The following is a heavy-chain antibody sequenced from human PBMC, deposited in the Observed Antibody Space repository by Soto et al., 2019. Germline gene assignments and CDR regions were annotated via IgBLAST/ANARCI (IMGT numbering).Heavy chain of an antibody. CDR3: ARVRNNYDSSGYLRY. Sequence: GASVKVSCKASGDTFTSYAMHWVRQAPGQRLEWMGWINAGNGNTKYSQKFQGRVTITRDTSASTAYMELSSLRSEDTAVYYCARVRNNYDSSGYLRYWGQGTLVTVSS. D-gene: IGHD3-22*01. J-gene: IGHJ4*02. CDR2: INAGNGNT. CDR1: GDTFTSYA. V-gene: IGHV1-3*01.